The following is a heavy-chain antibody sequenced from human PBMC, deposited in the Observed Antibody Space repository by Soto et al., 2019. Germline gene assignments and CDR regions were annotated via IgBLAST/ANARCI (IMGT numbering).Heavy chain of an antibody. V-gene: IGHV1-2*02. J-gene: IGHJ5*02. CDR2: INPNSGGT. CDR3: AKSITGTTLIT. D-gene: IGHD1-20*01. Sequence: HWVRQAPGQGLEWMGWINPNSGGTNYAQKFQGRVTMTRDTSISTAYMELSRLRSDDTAVYYCAKSITGTTLITWGQGTLVTVSS.